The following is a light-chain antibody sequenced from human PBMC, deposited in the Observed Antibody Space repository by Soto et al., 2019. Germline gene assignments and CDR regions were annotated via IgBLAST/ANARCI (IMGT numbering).Light chain of an antibody. CDR2: GAS. CDR3: QQYGSSFLYT. J-gene: IGKJ2*01. CDR1: QSVNGNY. V-gene: IGKV3-20*01. Sequence: EIVLTQSPGTLSLSPGERATLSCRASQSVNGNYLTWYQQKPGQAPRLLIYGASSRATGIPDRFSGSGSGTDFTLTISRLEPEDFAVHYCQQYGSSFLYTFGQGTKLEIK.